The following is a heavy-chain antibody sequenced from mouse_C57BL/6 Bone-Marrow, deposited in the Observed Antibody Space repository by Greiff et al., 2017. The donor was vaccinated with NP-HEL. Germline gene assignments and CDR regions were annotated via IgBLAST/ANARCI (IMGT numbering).Heavy chain of an antibody. CDR1: GYTFTSYW. Sequence: QVQLQQPGAELVKPGASVKLSCKASGYTFTSYWMQWVKQRPGQGLEWIGEIDPSDSYTNYNQKFKGKATLTVDTSSSTAYMQLSSLTSEDSAVYYCARGGIYYYSSDAYWGQGTLVTVSA. J-gene: IGHJ3*01. CDR3: ARGGIYYYSSDAY. D-gene: IGHD1-1*01. CDR2: IDPSDSYT. V-gene: IGHV1-50*01.